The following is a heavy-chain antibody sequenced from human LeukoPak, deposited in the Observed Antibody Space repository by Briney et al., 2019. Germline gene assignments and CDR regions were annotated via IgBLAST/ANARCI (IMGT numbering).Heavy chain of an antibody. Sequence: TGGSLRLSCAASGFTVSSNYMSWVRQAPGKGLEWVSVIYSGGSTYYADSVKGRFTISRDNSKNTLYLQMNSLRAEDTAVYYCAKDRSAAAGTYQFDYWGQGTLVTVSS. CDR2: IYSGGST. V-gene: IGHV3-66*02. D-gene: IGHD6-13*01. J-gene: IGHJ4*02. CDR1: GFTVSSNY. CDR3: AKDRSAAAGTYQFDY.